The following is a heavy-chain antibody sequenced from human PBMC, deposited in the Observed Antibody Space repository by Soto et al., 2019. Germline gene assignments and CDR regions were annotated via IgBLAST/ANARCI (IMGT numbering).Heavy chain of an antibody. Sequence: SETLSLTCTVSGGSISSGGYYWSWIRQHPGKGLEWIGYIYYSGSTYYNPSLKSRVTISVDTSKNQFSLKLSSVTAADTAVYYCARVRRYCSGGSCYSGKYYFDYWGQGTLVTVSS. J-gene: IGHJ4*02. CDR1: GGSISSGGYY. D-gene: IGHD2-15*01. CDR3: ARVRRYCSGGSCYSGKYYFDY. V-gene: IGHV4-31*03. CDR2: IYYSGST.